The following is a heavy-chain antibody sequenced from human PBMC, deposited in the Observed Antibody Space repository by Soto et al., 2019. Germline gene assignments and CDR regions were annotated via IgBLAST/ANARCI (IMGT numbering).Heavy chain of an antibody. CDR1: GYSFTSYW. D-gene: IGHD5-18*01. V-gene: IGHV5-51*01. J-gene: IGHJ4*02. CDR2: IYPDDSDT. Sequence: PGESLKISCKGSGYSFTSYWIGWVRQMPGKGLEWMGIIYPDDSDTRYSPSFQGQVIMSADKSISTAYLQWCSLKASDTAMYYCARQGKYNYGSNDYWGQGTLVTVSS. CDR3: ARQGKYNYGSNDY.